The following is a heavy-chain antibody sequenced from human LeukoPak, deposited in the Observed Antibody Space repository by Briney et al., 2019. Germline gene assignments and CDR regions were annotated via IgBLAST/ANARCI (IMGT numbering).Heavy chain of an antibody. CDR1: GFTVTNNY. J-gene: IGHJ6*02. V-gene: IGHV3-66*01. D-gene: IGHD3-10*01. Sequence: GGSLRLSCAAAGFTVTNNYMSWVRQAPGKGLEWVSVIYAGGTTSYADSVKGRFTISRDSSKNTLYLQMNSLRAEDTAVYYCAREGYASGTRYGMDVWGQGTTVTVSS. CDR3: AREGYASGTRYGMDV. CDR2: IYAGGTT.